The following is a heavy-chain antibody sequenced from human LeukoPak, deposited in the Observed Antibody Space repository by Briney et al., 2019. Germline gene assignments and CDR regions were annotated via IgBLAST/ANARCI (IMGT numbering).Heavy chain of an antibody. J-gene: IGHJ4*02. CDR3: AKEQYYGSGSTIDY. CDR1: GFSFSNYG. V-gene: IGHV3-30*18. CDR2: ISPDGNNK. D-gene: IGHD3-10*01. Sequence: GGSLRLSCAASGFSFSNYGLHWVRQAPGMGLEWVALISPDGNNKNYANPVKGRFTISRDNSKNTLYLQMNSLRAEDTAVYYCAKEQYYGSGSTIDYWGQGTLVTVSS.